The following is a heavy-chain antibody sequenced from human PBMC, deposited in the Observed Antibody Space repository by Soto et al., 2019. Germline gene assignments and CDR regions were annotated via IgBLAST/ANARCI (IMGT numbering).Heavy chain of an antibody. D-gene: IGHD3-3*01. V-gene: IGHV3-74*01. CDR3: ARDGWDLEWLLRVYSYMDV. CDR2: INSDGTST. CDR1: GFAFSSYW. J-gene: IGHJ6*03. Sequence: EVQLVESGGGLVQPGGSLRLSCAVSGFAFSSYWMHWVRQTPGKGLVWVSRINSDGTSTAYADSVKGRFTISRDNAKDTVYLETNSPRADDTAVYYCARDGWDLEWLLRVYSYMDVWGKGTTVSVSS.